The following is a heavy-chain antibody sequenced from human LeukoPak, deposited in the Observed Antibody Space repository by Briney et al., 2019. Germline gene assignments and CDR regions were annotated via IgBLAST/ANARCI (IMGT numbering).Heavy chain of an antibody. Sequence: PGGSLRLSCAASGFTFSGYWMHWVRHAPGRGLGCVSRINSDGSSTSYADSVKGRFTISKDNAKNTLYLQMNSLRAEDTAVYYCARDRGEYGMDLWGQGTTVTVSS. CDR2: INSDGSST. CDR1: GFTFSGYW. J-gene: IGHJ6*02. D-gene: IGHD3-10*01. V-gene: IGHV3-74*01. CDR3: ARDRGEYGMDL.